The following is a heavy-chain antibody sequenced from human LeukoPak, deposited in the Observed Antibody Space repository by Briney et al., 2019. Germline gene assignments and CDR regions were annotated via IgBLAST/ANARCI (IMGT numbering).Heavy chain of an antibody. CDR3: ARVGSSWNGGGY. Sequence: GGSLRLSCAASGFTFSSYWMSWVRQAPGNGLERVANIKQDGSEKYYVDSVKGQFTISRDNAKSSLYLQMNSLRAEDTAVDYCARVGSSWNGGGYWGQGTLVTVSS. D-gene: IGHD6-13*01. J-gene: IGHJ4*02. V-gene: IGHV3-7*01. CDR2: IKQDGSEK. CDR1: GFTFSSYW.